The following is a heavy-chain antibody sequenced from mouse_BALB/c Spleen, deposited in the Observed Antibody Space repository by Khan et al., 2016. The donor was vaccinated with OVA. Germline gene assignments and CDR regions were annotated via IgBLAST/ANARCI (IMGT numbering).Heavy chain of an antibody. J-gene: IGHJ2*01. Sequence: MQLQESGPGLVAPSQSLSITCTAYGYSLTRYGVHWVRQPPGKGLEWLGLIWACGSTNYNWALMSRLSISIDNSKSLVFLIMNSLQTDETALYYCARSKYLGRYWGQGTTLTVSS. CDR2: IWACGST. D-gene: IGHD3-1*01. CDR3: ARSKYLGRY. V-gene: IGHV2-9*02. CDR1: GYSLTRYG.